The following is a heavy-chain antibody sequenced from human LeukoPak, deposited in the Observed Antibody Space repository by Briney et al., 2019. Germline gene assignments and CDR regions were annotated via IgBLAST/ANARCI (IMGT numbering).Heavy chain of an antibody. V-gene: IGHV3-74*01. CDR3: ARGEPYYGSGHMDV. CDR2: INSDGSST. J-gene: IGHJ6*03. CDR1: GFTFSNYW. D-gene: IGHD3-10*01. Sequence: PGGSLRLSCAASGFTFSNYWTHWVRQAPGKGLVWVSRINSDGSSTSYADFVKGRFTISRDNAKNSLYLQMNSLRAEDTAVYYCARGEPYYGSGHMDVWGKGTTVTISS.